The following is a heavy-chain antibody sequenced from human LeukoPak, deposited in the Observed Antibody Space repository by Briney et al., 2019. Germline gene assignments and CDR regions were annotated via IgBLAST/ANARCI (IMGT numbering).Heavy chain of an antibody. J-gene: IGHJ4*02. V-gene: IGHV3-30*02. CDR3: ARADGRDYVWGSYRYDY. Sequence: GGSLRLSCAASGFTFNNYGMHWVRQAPGKGLEWVAFIRYNGNNQYYADSVKGRFTISRDNSKNTLYLQMNSLRAEDTAVYYCARADGRDYVWGSYRYDYWGQGTLVTVSS. CDR2: IRYNGNNQ. CDR1: GFTFNNYG. D-gene: IGHD3-16*02.